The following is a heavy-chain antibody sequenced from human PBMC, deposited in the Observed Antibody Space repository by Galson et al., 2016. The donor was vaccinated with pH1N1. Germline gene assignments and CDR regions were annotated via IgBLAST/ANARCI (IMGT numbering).Heavy chain of an antibody. V-gene: IGHV7-4-1*02. CDR2: INTKTGNP. J-gene: IGHJ3*02. CDR1: GFTFSNHG. D-gene: IGHD3-9*01. Sequence: SVKVSCKASGFTFSNHGIDWMRQAPGQGLEWMGWINTKTGNPTYAQGFTGRFVFSLDTSVNTAYLQINSLKADDTAVYYCARETPSPSPTVLRYFDWSRGLSAFDMWGRGTLVTVSS. CDR3: ARETPSPSPTVLRYFDWSRGLSAFDM.